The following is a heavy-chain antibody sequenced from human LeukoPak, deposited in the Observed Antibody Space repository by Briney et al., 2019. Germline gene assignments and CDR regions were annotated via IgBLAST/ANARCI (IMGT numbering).Heavy chain of an antibody. Sequence: SVKVSCKASGGTFSSYAISWVRQAPGQGLEWMGRIIPILGIANYAQKFQGRVTITADKSTSTAYMELSSLRSEDTAVYYCARDPPSNSGSSHGDYWGQGTLVTVSS. D-gene: IGHD1-26*01. CDR2: IIPILGIA. CDR3: ARDPPSNSGSSHGDY. V-gene: IGHV1-69*04. J-gene: IGHJ4*02. CDR1: GGTFSSYA.